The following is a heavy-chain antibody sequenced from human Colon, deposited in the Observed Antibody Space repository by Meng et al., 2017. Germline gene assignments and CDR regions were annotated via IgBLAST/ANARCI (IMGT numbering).Heavy chain of an antibody. J-gene: IGHJ4*02. D-gene: IGHD5-18*01. CDR1: GFTFSSYA. V-gene: IGHV3-30*04. CDR3: ARERIQLWSHYFDY. Sequence: GESLKISCAASGFTFSSYAMHWVRQAPGKGLEWVAVISYDGSNKYYADSVKGRFTISRDNSKNTLYLQMTSLRAEDTAVYYCARERIQLWSHYFDYWGQGTLVTVSS. CDR2: ISYDGSNK.